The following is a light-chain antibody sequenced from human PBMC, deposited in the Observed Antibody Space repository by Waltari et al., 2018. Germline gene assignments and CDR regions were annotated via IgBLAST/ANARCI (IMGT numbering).Light chain of an antibody. V-gene: IGKV3-15*01. CDR3: QQFNDWPRT. CDR1: RSVSRN. Sequence: EVVMTQFPATLSVSPGESATLSCRASRSVSRNIVWYQQRPGRAPRPLIYAASTRATDTPARFSGRGSGTEFSLTISMLQSEDFAVYYCQQFNDWPRTFGQGTRVEIK. CDR2: AAS. J-gene: IGKJ1*01.